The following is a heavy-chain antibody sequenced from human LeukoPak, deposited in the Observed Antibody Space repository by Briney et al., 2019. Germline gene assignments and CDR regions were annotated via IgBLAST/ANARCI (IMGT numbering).Heavy chain of an antibody. Sequence: GGSLRLSCAASGFTFSSYGMHWVRQAPGKGLEWVAVIWYDGGNKYYANSVKGRFTISRDNSKNTLYLQMNSLRAEDTAVYYCARDYDSSGYYYFDYWGQGTLVTVSS. CDR3: ARDYDSSGYYYFDY. D-gene: IGHD3-22*01. CDR1: GFTFSSYG. CDR2: IWYDGGNK. V-gene: IGHV3-33*01. J-gene: IGHJ4*02.